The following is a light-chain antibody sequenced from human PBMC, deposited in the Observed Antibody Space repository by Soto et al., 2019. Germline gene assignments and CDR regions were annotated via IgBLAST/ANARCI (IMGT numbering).Light chain of an antibody. CDR3: QQRSNWPPWP. Sequence: EIVLTQSPATLSLSPGERATLSCRASQSVSTYLAWYQQKPGQAPRLLIYHTSNRAAGIPDRFSGSGSGTDFTLTISRLEPEDFAVYYCQQRSNWPPWPFGQGTKAAIK. CDR2: HTS. V-gene: IGKV3-11*01. CDR1: QSVSTY. J-gene: IGKJ1*01.